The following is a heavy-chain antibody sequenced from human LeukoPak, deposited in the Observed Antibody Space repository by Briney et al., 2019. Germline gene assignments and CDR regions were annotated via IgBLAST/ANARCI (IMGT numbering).Heavy chain of an antibody. CDR2: IYYSGST. V-gene: IGHV4-59*01. CDR1: GGSISSYY. J-gene: IGHJ4*02. CDR3: ARNTKGYYYDSSGYYPLDY. Sequence: MPSETLSFTCTVSGGSISSYYWSWIRQPPGKGLEWIGYIYYSGSTNYNPSLKSRVTISVDTSKNQFSLKVSSMTAEDTAVYYCARNTKGYYYDSSGYYPLDYWGQGTLVTVSS. D-gene: IGHD3-22*01.